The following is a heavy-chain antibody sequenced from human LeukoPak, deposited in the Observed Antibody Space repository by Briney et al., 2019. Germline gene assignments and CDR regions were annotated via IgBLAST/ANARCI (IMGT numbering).Heavy chain of an antibody. V-gene: IGHV3-53*01. D-gene: IGHD3-22*01. J-gene: IGHJ4*02. CDR3: ARQRYYYDSSGPYFDY. CDR1: GFTISSNY. CDR2: IYSGGYT. Sequence: GGSLRLSCAASGFTISSNYMSWVRQGPGKGLEWVSLIYSGGYTYYADSVKSRFTISRDNSKNTLYLQMNSLRGEDTAVYYCARQRYYYDSSGPYFDYWGQGTLVTVSS.